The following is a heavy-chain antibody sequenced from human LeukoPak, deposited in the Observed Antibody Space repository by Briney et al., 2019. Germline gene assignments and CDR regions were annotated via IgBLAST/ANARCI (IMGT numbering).Heavy chain of an antibody. CDR2: IYTSGST. Sequence: SETLSPTCTVSGGSISSGNYYWSWIRKPAGKGLEWIGRIYTSGSTNYNPSLKSRVTISVDTSKNQFSLKLSSVTAADTAVYYCARAGDYYDTSGTLDYWGQGTLVTVSS. V-gene: IGHV4-61*02. CDR3: ARAGDYYDTSGTLDY. CDR1: GGSISSGNYY. J-gene: IGHJ4*02. D-gene: IGHD3-22*01.